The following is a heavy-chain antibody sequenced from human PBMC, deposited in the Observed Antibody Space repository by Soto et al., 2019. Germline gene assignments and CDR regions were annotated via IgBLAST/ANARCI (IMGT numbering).Heavy chain of an antibody. J-gene: IGHJ3*02. D-gene: IGHD2-21*02. V-gene: IGHV1-69*01. Sequence: QVQLVQSGAEVKKPGSSVKVSCKASGGTFSSYAISWVRQAPGQGLEWMGGIIPIFGTANYAQKFQGRVTITADESTSTAYMELGSLRSEDTAVYYCARARFSLAAIHDAFDIWGQGTMVTVSS. CDR1: GGTFSSYA. CDR2: IIPIFGTA. CDR3: ARARFSLAAIHDAFDI.